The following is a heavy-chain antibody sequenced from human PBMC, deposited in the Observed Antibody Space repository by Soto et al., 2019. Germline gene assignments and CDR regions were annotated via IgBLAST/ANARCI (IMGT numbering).Heavy chain of an antibody. CDR2: ISGSGDTT. CDR1: GFTFRGYA. CDR3: ARGTSRGDYQYYFDY. V-gene: IGHV3-23*01. J-gene: IGHJ4*02. D-gene: IGHD4-17*01. Sequence: GVSLRLSCAASGFTFRGYAMSWVRQAPGKGPEWVSGISGSGDTTYHANSVKGRFTISRDNSKNTLYLQVNSLRSEDTAVYYCARGTSRGDYQYYFDYWGQGTLVTVSS.